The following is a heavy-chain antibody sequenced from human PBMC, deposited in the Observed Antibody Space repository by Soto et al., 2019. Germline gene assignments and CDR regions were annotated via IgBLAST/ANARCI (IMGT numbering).Heavy chain of an antibody. CDR2: IKQDGSEK. J-gene: IGHJ6*02. CDR3: ARDETHDFWSGYYTGYYGMDV. CDR1: GFTFSSYW. Sequence: GGSLRLSCAASGFTFSSYWMSWVRQAPGKGLEWVANIKQDGSEKYYVDSVKGRFTISRDNAKNSLYLQMNSLRAEDTAVYYCARDETHDFWSGYYTGYYGMDVWGQGTTVTVSS. V-gene: IGHV3-7*05. D-gene: IGHD3-3*01.